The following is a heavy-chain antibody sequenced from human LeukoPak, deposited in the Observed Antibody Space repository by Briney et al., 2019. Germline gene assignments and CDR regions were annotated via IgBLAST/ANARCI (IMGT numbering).Heavy chain of an antibody. CDR3: VRPGDSGSYFLPRY. V-gene: IGHV1-58*02. D-gene: IGHD1-26*01. CDR2: IVVGSGNT. J-gene: IGHJ4*02. CDR1: GFTFTSSA. Sequence: GAPVKVSCKASGFTFTSSAMQWVRQARGQRLEWIGWIVVGSGNTNYAQKFQERVTITRDMSTSTAYMELSSLRSEDTAVYYCVRPGDSGSYFLPRYWGQGTLVTVSS.